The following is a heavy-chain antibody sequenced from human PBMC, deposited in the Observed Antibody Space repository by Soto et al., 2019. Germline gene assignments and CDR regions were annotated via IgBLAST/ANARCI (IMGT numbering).Heavy chain of an antibody. CDR2: TYYRSKWYY. V-gene: IGHV6-1*01. CDR3: ACDLSSWPDAA. CDR1: GDSVSSNSAG. D-gene: IGHD6-13*01. Sequence: SQTLSLTCAITGDSVSSNSAGWSWVRQSPSRGLEWLGRTYYRSKWYYEYAVSVRGRITINPDTSKNQYSLQLNSVTPEDTAVYYCACDLSSWPDAAWGQGTLVTVSS. J-gene: IGHJ5*02.